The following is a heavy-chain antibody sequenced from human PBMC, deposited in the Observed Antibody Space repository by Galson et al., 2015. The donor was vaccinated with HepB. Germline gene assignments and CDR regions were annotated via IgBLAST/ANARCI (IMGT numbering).Heavy chain of an antibody. CDR3: ARCYYDSSGYYPYYYYYMDV. D-gene: IGHD3-22*01. CDR2: ISAYNGNT. J-gene: IGHJ6*03. CDR1: GYTFTSYG. Sequence: SVKVSCKASGYTFTSYGISWVRQAPGQGLEWMGWISAYNGNTNYAQKLQGRVTMTTDTSTSTAYMELRSLRSDDTAVYYCARCYYDSSGYYPYYYYYMDVWGKGTTVTVSS. V-gene: IGHV1-18*01.